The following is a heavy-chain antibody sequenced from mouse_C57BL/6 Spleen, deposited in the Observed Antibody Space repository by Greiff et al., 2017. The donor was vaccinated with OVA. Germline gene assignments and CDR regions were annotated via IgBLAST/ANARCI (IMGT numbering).Heavy chain of an antibody. D-gene: IGHD2-4*01. CDR3: ARVEYDSYAMDY. CDR2: IDPSDSET. Sequence: QVQLQQPGAELVRPGSSVKLSCKASGYTFTSYWMHWVKQRPIQGLEWIGNIDPSDSETHYNQKFKDKATLTVDKSSSTAYMQLSSLTSEDSAVYYCARVEYDSYAMDYWGQGTSVTVSS. V-gene: IGHV1-52*01. CDR1: GYTFTSYW. J-gene: IGHJ4*01.